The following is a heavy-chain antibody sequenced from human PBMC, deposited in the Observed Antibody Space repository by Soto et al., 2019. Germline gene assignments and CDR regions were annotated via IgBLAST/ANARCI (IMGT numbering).Heavy chain of an antibody. Sequence: GASVKVSCKASGYTFTSYDISWVRQATGQGLEWMGWMNPNSGNTGYAQKFQGRVTMTRNTSISTAYMELSSLRSEDTAVYYCARVGDILTGYHYYYYMDVWGKGTTVTVS. CDR3: ARVGDILTGYHYYYYMDV. V-gene: IGHV1-8*01. D-gene: IGHD3-9*01. J-gene: IGHJ6*03. CDR1: GYTFTSYD. CDR2: MNPNSGNT.